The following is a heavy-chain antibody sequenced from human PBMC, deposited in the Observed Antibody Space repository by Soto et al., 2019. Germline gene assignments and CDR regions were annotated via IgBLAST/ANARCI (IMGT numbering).Heavy chain of an antibody. D-gene: IGHD4-17*01. CDR3: ARHGFYGDYSSNYFDP. CDR2: IYPSDSTT. J-gene: IGHJ5*02. V-gene: IGHV5-51*01. Sequence: PGESLKISCKGSGYSFTNYWIAWVRQMPGKGLEYMGIIYPSDSTTRYSPSFQGQVTISADKPTSTAYLQWNSLKASDTAMYYCARHGFYGDYSSNYFDPWGQGTLVTVSS. CDR1: GYSFTNYW.